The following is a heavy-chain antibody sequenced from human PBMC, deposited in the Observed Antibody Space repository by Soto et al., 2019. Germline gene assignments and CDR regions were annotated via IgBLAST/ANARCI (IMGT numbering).Heavy chain of an antibody. V-gene: IGHV1-69*06. CDR2: IIPLFGTA. D-gene: IGHD3-10*01. CDR1: GGTFNSYT. CDR3: AKEGFGDSGWFDP. J-gene: IGHJ5*02. Sequence: QVQLVQSGAEVKKPGSSVKVSCKASGGTFNSYTIGWVRQAPGQGLEWMGGIIPLFGTANYAQKFQGRVTIFAEKSTSTAYMELSSLRSEDTAVYYCAKEGFGDSGWFDPWGQGTLVTVSS.